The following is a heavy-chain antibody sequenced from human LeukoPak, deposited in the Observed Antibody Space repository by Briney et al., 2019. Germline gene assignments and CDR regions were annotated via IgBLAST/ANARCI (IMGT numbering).Heavy chain of an antibody. V-gene: IGHV7-4-1*02. CDR2: INTNTGNP. CDR1: GYTFTNYA. Sequence: ASVKVSCKASGYTFTNYAMNWVRQAPGQGLKWMGWINTNTGNPTYAQGFTRRFVFSLDTSVSTHLLQINSLKAEDTAVYYCARGDSKASDYWGQGTLVTVSS. D-gene: IGHD3-22*01. CDR3: ARGDSKASDY. J-gene: IGHJ4*02.